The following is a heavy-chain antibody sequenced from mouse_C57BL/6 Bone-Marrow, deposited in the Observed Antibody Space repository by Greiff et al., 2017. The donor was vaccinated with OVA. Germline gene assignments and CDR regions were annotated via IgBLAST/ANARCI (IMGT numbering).Heavy chain of an antibody. CDR2: ISDGGSYT. CDR1: GFTFSSYA. Sequence: EVKLLESGGGLVKPGGSLKLSCAASGFTFSSYAMSWVRQTPEKRLEWVATISDGGSYTYYPDNVKGRFTISRDNAKNNLYLQMSHLKSEDTAMYYCARDQGYYGSSYAMDYWGQGTSVTVSS. J-gene: IGHJ4*01. CDR3: ARDQGYYGSSYAMDY. V-gene: IGHV5-4*01. D-gene: IGHD1-1*01.